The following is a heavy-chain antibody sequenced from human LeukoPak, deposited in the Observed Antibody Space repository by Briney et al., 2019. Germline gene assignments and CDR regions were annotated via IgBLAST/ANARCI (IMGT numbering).Heavy chain of an antibody. CDR2: INHSGST. CDR3: ARRYYDYVWGSYRGGTPSLYFDY. V-gene: IGHV4-34*01. Sequence: SETLSLTCAVYGGSFSGYYWSWIRQPPGKGLEWIGEINHSGSTNYNPSLKSRVTISVDTSKNQFSLKPSSVTAADTAVYYCARRYYDYVWGSYRGGTPSLYFDYWGQGTLVTVSS. D-gene: IGHD3-16*02. CDR1: GGSFSGYY. J-gene: IGHJ4*02.